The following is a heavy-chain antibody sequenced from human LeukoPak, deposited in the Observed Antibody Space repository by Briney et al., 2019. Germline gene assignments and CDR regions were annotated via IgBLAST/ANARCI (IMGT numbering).Heavy chain of an antibody. Sequence: PGGSLRLSCAASGFTFSDHYMDWVRQAPGKGLEWVGRTRNKANSYTTEYAASVKGRFTISRDDSKNSLYLQMNSLKTEDTAVYYCARGLLPDIWGQGTMVTVSS. J-gene: IGHJ3*02. CDR3: ARGLLPDI. CDR1: GFTFSDHY. V-gene: IGHV3-72*01. D-gene: IGHD2-21*01. CDR2: TRNKANSYTT.